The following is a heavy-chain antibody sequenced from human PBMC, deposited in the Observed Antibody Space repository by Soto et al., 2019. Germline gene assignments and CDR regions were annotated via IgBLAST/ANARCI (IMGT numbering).Heavy chain of an antibody. J-gene: IGHJ6*02. Sequence: GGSLRLSCAASGFTLSSYAMSWVRQAPGKGLEWVSAISGSGGSTYYADSVKGRFTISRDNSKNTLYLQMNSLRAEDTAVYYCASYCSGGSCYSNLNYYYYYYGMDVWGQGTTVTVSS. CDR3: ASYCSGGSCYSNLNYYYYYYGMDV. D-gene: IGHD2-15*01. CDR2: ISGSGGST. CDR1: GFTLSSYA. V-gene: IGHV3-23*01.